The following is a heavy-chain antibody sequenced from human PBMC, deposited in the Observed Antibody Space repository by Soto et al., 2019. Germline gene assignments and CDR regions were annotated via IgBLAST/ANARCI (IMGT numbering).Heavy chain of an antibody. CDR3: AGGMFRKDCSSASCYSFGR. CDR2: MNPNSGNT. CDR1: GYTFTSYD. Sequence: ASVKVSCKASGYTFTSYDINWVRQATGQGLEWMGWMNPNSGNTGYAQKFQGRVTMTRNTSISTAYMELSSLRSEDTAVYYCAGGMFRKDCSSASCYSFGRWERGNLVAVSS. V-gene: IGHV1-8*01. D-gene: IGHD2-2*01. J-gene: IGHJ5*02.